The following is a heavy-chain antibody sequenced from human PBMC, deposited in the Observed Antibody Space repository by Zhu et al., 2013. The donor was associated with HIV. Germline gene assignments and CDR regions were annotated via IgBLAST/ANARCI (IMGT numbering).Heavy chain of an antibody. CDR3: ARQQQLVLSLDS. CDR1: GGSISSSSYY. Sequence: QVQLQESGPGLVKPSETLSLTCTVSGGSISSSSYYWGWIRQPPGKGLEWIGSIYYSGSTYYNPSLKSRVTISVDTSKNQFSLKVNSVTAADTAVYYCARQQQLVLSLDSWGQGXLVTVSS. CDR2: IYYSGST. D-gene: IGHD6-13*01. V-gene: IGHV4-39*07. J-gene: IGHJ4*02.